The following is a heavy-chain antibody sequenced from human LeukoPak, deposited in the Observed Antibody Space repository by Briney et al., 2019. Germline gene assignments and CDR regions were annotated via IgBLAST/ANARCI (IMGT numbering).Heavy chain of an antibody. D-gene: IGHD3-10*01. Sequence: GESPKISCKGPGYSFTSYWISWVRQMPGKGLEWMGRIDPSDSYTKYCPSFQGHVTISADKSISTAYLQWSRLKASDTAMYYCASEARLWFGELLAGYYYGMDVWGKGTTVTVSS. CDR1: GYSFTSYW. CDR3: ASEARLWFGELLAGYYYGMDV. V-gene: IGHV5-10-1*01. J-gene: IGHJ6*04. CDR2: IDPSDSYT.